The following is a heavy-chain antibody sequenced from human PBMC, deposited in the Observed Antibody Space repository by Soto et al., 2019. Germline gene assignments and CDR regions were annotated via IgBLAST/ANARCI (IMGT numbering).Heavy chain of an antibody. Sequence: ESGGGVVQPGRSLRLSCAASGFTFSSYGMHWVRQAPGKGLEWVAVISYDGSNKYYADSVKGRFTISRDNSKNTLYLQMNSLRAEDTAVYYCAKAPHFDWLSADYWGQGTLVTVSS. V-gene: IGHV3-30*18. CDR2: ISYDGSNK. J-gene: IGHJ4*02. CDR1: GFTFSSYG. D-gene: IGHD3-9*01. CDR3: AKAPHFDWLSADY.